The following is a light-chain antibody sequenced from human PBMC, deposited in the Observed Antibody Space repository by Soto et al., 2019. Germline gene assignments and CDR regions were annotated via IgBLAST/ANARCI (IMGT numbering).Light chain of an antibody. CDR2: KAS. CDR1: QSISTW. J-gene: IGKJ2*01. Sequence: DIQMTQSPSTLSASVGDRVTITCRASQSISTWLAGYQQKPGKAPKLLIYKASSLRNGVPSRFSCSGSGTEFTLTIYSHQPDDFASYYWQQYKGYPHSFVPGTKLEIK. V-gene: IGKV1-5*03. CDR3: QQYKGYPHS.